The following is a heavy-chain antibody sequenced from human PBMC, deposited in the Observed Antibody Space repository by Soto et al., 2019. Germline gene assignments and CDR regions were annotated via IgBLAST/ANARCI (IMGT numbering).Heavy chain of an antibody. V-gene: IGHV1-2*02. Sequence: ASVKVSCKASGYTFTGYYMHWVRQAPGQGLEWMGWINPNSGGTNYAQKFQGRVTMTRDTSISTAYMELSRLRSDDTAVYYCARDHGSGSYYDLIDYWGQGTLVTVSS. D-gene: IGHD3-10*01. CDR1: GYTFTGYY. J-gene: IGHJ4*02. CDR2: INPNSGGT. CDR3: ARDHGSGSYYDLIDY.